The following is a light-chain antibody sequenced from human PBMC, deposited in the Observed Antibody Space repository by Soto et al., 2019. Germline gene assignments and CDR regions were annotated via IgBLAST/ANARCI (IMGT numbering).Light chain of an antibody. CDR1: QSVSSSY. CDR2: DAS. J-gene: IGKJ1*01. Sequence: ETVLTQSPGTLSLSPGERATLSCRASQSVSSSYLAWYQQKPGQAPRLLIYDASSRATGIPDRFSGSGSGTDFTLTLSRREPEDFAVYYCQPNVRSPPSLTFGQGTKVEIK. V-gene: IGKV3-20*01. CDR3: QPNVRSPPSLT.